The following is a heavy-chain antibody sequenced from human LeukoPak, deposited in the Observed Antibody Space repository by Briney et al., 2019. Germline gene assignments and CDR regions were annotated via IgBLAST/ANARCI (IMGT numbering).Heavy chain of an antibody. Sequence: PSETLSLTCTVSGGSISSSSYYWGWIRQPPGKGLEWIGSIYYSGSTYYNPSLKSRVTISVDTSKNQFSLKLSSVTAADTAVYYCARVDEGIGEAFDIWGQGTMVTVSS. J-gene: IGHJ3*02. V-gene: IGHV4-39*07. CDR3: ARVDEGIGEAFDI. CDR1: GGSISSSSYY. CDR2: IYYSGST. D-gene: IGHD2-15*01.